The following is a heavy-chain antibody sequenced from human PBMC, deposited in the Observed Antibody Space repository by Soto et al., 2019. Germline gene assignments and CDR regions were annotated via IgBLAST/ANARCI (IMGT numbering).Heavy chain of an antibody. Sequence: GGSLRLSCAASGFTFSTYSMNWVRQAQGKGLEWVSYISSSSSTIFYTDSVKGRFTVSRDNAKNSLYLQMNSLRAEDTAVYYCERPTYYYDGSGPPAYWGKGTLVTVSP. CDR2: ISSSSSTI. D-gene: IGHD3-22*01. V-gene: IGHV3-48*01. CDR3: ERPTYYYDGSGPPAY. J-gene: IGHJ4*02. CDR1: GFTFSTYS.